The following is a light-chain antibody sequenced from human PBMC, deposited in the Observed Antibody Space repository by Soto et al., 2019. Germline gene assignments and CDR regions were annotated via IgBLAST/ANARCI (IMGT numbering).Light chain of an antibody. J-gene: IGLJ1*01. V-gene: IGLV2-14*01. CDR3: NSYTNLFTVRAV. Sequence: QSVLTQPASVSGSPGQSITISCTGSSSDIGGKNDVSWYQQHPGKAPKLIIYDVTSRPSGVSNRFSGSKSGNTASLTISGLQAEEEADYYCNSYTNLFTVRAVFGTGTKVTVL. CDR2: DVT. CDR1: SSDIGGKND.